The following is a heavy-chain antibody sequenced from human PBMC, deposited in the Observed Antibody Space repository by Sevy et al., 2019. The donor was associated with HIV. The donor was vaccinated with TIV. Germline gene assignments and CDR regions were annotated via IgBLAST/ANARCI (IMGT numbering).Heavy chain of an antibody. Sequence: GGSLRLSCAASRFTFSTYAMHWVRQAPGKGLEWVSVISYDGNIKYYADSVKGRFTISRDDSKNTLYLQMNSLRVEDTAVYYCARDGGAYTYGTGKYWGQGTLVTVSS. V-gene: IGHV3-30-3*01. CDR1: RFTFSTYA. J-gene: IGHJ4*02. CDR2: ISYDGNIK. CDR3: ARDGGAYTYGTGKY. D-gene: IGHD5-18*01.